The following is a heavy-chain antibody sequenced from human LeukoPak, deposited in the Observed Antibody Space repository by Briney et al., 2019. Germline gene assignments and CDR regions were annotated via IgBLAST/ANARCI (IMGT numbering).Heavy chain of an antibody. CDR1: GFTFSSYS. V-gene: IGHV3-21*01. Sequence: PGGSLRLSCAASGFTFSSYSMNWVRQAPGKGLEWVSSISSSSSYIYYADSVKGRFTISRDNAKNSLYLQMNSLRAEDTAVYYCARDISRGMAASDYWGQGTLVTVSS. D-gene: IGHD5-24*01. CDR2: ISSSSSYI. CDR3: ARDISRGMAASDY. J-gene: IGHJ4*02.